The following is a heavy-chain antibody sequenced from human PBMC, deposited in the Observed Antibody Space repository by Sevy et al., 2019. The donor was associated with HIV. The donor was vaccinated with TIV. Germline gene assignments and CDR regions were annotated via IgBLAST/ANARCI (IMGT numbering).Heavy chain of an antibody. CDR3: ASSTYSSGWYISGRSYYYYYGMDV. V-gene: IGHV5-51*01. Sequence: GESLKISCKGSGYSFTSYWIGWVRQMPGKGLEWMGIIYPGDSDTRYSPSFQGQVTISADKSIGTAYLQWSSLKASDTAMYYCASSTYSSGWYISGRSYYYYYGMDVWGQGTTVTVSS. D-gene: IGHD6-19*01. J-gene: IGHJ6*02. CDR1: GYSFTSYW. CDR2: IYPGDSDT.